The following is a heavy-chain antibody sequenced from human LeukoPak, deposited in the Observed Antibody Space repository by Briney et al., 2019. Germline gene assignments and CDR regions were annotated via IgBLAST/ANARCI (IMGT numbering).Heavy chain of an antibody. D-gene: IGHD3-3*01. V-gene: IGHV3-15*01. Sequence: GGSLRLSCAASGFTFSNVWMSWVRQVPGKGLEWVGRIRRKTDGGTTDHAAPVKGRFTISRDDSKNTLYLQMNSLKTEDTAVYYCARMPCYDFWSGYTTFFDYWGQGTLVTVSS. CDR3: ARMPCYDFWSGYTTFFDY. CDR2: IRRKTDGGTT. J-gene: IGHJ4*02. CDR1: GFTFSNVW.